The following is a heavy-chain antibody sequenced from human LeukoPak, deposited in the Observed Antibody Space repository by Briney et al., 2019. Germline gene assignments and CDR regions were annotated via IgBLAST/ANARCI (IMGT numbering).Heavy chain of an antibody. D-gene: IGHD2-2*01. CDR3: ARDRGDTVVVPAAILFDY. Sequence: ASVKVSCKASGYTFTSYGISWVRQAPGQGLEWMGWIGAYNGNTNYAQKLQGRVTMTTDTSTSTAYMELRSLRSDDTAVYYCARDRGDTVVVPAAILFDYWGQGTLVTVSS. V-gene: IGHV1-18*01. J-gene: IGHJ4*02. CDR2: IGAYNGNT. CDR1: GYTFTSYG.